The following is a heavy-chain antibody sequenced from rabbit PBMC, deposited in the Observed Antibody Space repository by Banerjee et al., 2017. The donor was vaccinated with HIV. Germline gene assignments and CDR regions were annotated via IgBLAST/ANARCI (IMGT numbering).Heavy chain of an antibody. D-gene: IGHD5-1*01. V-gene: IGHV1S45*01. J-gene: IGHJ4*01. CDR3: ARSATMDIAFKL. CDR2: IYAGSSGSA. Sequence: QEQLVESGGGLVQPEGSLTLTCTASGFSFSSSYYMCWVRQAPGKGLEWIACIYAGSSGSAYYASWAKDGFTFSKTSSTTVTLQMTSLTAADTATYFCARSATMDIAFKLRGPGTLVTVS. CDR1: GFSFSSSYY.